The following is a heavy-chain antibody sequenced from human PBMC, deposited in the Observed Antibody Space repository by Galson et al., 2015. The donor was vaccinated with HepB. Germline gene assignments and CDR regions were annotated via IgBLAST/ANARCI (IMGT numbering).Heavy chain of an antibody. CDR1: GFTFSSYG. Sequence: LRLSCAASGFTFSSYGMHWVRQAPGKGLEWVAVISYDGSNKYYADSVKGRLTISRDNSKNTLYLQMNSLRAEDTAVYYCANGVVPAAITDAFDYWGRGTLVTVSS. V-gene: IGHV3-30*18. CDR2: ISYDGSNK. D-gene: IGHD2-2*01. CDR3: ANGVVPAAITDAFDY. J-gene: IGHJ4*02.